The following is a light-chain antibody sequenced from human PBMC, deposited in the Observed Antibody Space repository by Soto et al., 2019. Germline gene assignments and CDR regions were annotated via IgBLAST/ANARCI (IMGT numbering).Light chain of an antibody. CDR1: QSVSSSY. V-gene: IGKV3-20*01. J-gene: IGKJ2*01. CDR3: QQYGSSPPYP. Sequence: EIVLTQSPGTLSLSPGERATLSCRASQSVSSSYLAWYQQKPGQSPRLLIYGASSRATGIPDRFSGSGSGTDFTLTISRLEAKDFAVYYCQQYGSSPPYPFCQGTKREIK. CDR2: GAS.